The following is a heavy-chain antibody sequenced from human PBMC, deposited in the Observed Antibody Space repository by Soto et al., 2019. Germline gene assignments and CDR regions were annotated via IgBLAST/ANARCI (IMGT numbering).Heavy chain of an antibody. D-gene: IGHD3-16*01. CDR3: VKDRIAFGFYAFDI. Sequence: GGSLRISCSASGFSFSSYAIDWVRQAPGKGLEYVSAISSNGGSTYYAASVKGRFTISRDNSKNTLYLQMSSLRAEDTAVYYCVKDRIAFGFYAFDIWGQGTMVTVSS. CDR2: ISSNGGST. V-gene: IGHV3-64D*06. J-gene: IGHJ3*02. CDR1: GFSFSSYA.